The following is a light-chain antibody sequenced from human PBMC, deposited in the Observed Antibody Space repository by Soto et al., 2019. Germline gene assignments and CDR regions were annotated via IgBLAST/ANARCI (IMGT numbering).Light chain of an antibody. CDR2: KAS. V-gene: IGKV1-5*03. CDR1: QSISSW. Sequence: DIQLAQSPSTLSASVSDRATFPCRASQSISSWLAWYQQKLGKAPKLLIYKASSLESGVPSRFSGSGSGTEFTLTISSLQPDDFATYYCQQYNSYPITFGQGTRLEI. CDR3: QQYNSYPIT. J-gene: IGKJ5*01.